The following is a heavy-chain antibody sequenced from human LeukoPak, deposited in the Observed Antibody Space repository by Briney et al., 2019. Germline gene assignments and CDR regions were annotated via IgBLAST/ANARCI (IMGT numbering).Heavy chain of an antibody. CDR2: ISSSGTTI. V-gene: IGHV3-48*03. CDR1: GFTFSRYE. Sequence: PGGSLRLSCEAFGFTFSRYEMNWVRQAPGKGLEWLSYISSSGTTIYYADSVKGRITISRDNSKNMLYLQMSSLRAEDTAVYYCVKRKEPNEYWYFDLWGRGTLVTVSS. D-gene: IGHD1-14*01. J-gene: IGHJ2*01. CDR3: VKRKEPNEYWYFDL.